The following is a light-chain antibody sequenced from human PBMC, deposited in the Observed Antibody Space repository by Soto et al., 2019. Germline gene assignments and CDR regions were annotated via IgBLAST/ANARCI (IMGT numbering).Light chain of an antibody. V-gene: IGLV1-51*01. CDR3: ATWDTSLRVVM. J-gene: IGLJ3*02. CDR1: NSNIGNNY. Sequence: QSVLTQPPSVSAAPGQKVTISCSGSNSNIGNNYVSWYQQFPGTASKLLIYDNSHRPSGIPDRFSGSKSGTSATLGITGLQTGDEADYYCATWDTSLRVVMFGGGTKVTVL. CDR2: DNS.